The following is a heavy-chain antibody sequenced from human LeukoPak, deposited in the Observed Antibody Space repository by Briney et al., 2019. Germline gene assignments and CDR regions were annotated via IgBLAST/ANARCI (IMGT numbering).Heavy chain of an antibody. V-gene: IGHV3-30-3*01. Sequence: GGSLRLSCAASGFTFSSYAMHWVRQAPGKGLEWAAVISYDGSNKYYADSVKGRFTISRDNAKNTLYLQMNSLRAEDTAVYYCAKVLLAYCSGGSCYPDYWGQGTLVTVSS. CDR3: AKVLLAYCSGGSCYPDY. D-gene: IGHD2-15*01. CDR1: GFTFSSYA. CDR2: ISYDGSNK. J-gene: IGHJ4*02.